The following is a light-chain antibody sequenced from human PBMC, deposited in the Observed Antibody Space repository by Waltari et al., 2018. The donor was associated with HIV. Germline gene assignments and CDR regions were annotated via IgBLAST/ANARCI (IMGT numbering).Light chain of an antibody. Sequence: QSALTQPASVSGSPGQSITVSCTGTSSDIGTYDLVSWYQQEPGKAPKLIIHDVNARPSGVSSRVAGSKSGNTAFLTISGLQVEDESLYFCCSFSPNGASWVFGGGTKVTVL. V-gene: IGLV2-23*02. CDR1: SSDIGTYDL. CDR2: DVN. CDR3: CSFSPNGASWV. J-gene: IGLJ3*02.